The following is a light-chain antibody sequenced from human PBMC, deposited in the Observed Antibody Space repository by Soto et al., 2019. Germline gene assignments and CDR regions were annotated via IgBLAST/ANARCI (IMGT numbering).Light chain of an antibody. V-gene: IGLV1-44*01. CDR2: STN. CDR3: AAWDDSLNGPV. CDR1: SSNIGSNT. Sequence: QSVLTQPPSASGTPGQRVTISCSGSSSNIGSNTVNWYQQLPGTAPKLLIYSTNQRPSGVPDRFSGSKSGTSASMAISGLQSEEDSDYYCAAWDDSLNGPVFGGGTKLTVL. J-gene: IGLJ2*01.